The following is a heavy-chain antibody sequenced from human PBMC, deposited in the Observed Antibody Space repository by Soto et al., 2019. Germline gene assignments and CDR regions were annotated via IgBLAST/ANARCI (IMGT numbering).Heavy chain of an antibody. CDR1: GFTFSSYG. CDR3: AKGDYYYGMDV. J-gene: IGHJ6*02. Sequence: QVQLVESGGGVVQPGRSLRLSCAASGFTFSSYGMHWVRQAPGKGLEWVAVISYDGSNKYYADPVKGRFTISRDNSKNTLYLQMNSLRAEDTAVYYCAKGDYYYGMDVWGQGTTVTVSS. CDR2: ISYDGSNK. V-gene: IGHV3-30*18.